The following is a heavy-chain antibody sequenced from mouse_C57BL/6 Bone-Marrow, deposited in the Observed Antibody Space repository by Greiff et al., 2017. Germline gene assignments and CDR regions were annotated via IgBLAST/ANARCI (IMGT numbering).Heavy chain of an antibody. Sequence: EVQLQQSGPELVKPGASVKISCKASGYSFTGYYMNWVKQSPEKSLEWIGEINPSTGGTTYNQKFKAKATLTVDKSSSTAYMQLKSLTSEDSAVYYCAREDDYPFAYWGQGTLVTVSA. V-gene: IGHV1-42*01. J-gene: IGHJ3*01. CDR3: AREDDYPFAY. CDR1: GYSFTGYY. CDR2: INPSTGGT. D-gene: IGHD2-4*01.